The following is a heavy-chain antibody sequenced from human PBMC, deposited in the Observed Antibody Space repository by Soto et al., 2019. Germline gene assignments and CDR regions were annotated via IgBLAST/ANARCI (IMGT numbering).Heavy chain of an antibody. J-gene: IGHJ4*02. CDR3: ARVLGYSGPLPMEY. CDR2: IYHSGST. D-gene: IGHD5-12*01. Sequence: PSETLSLTCAVSGGSISSSNWWSWVRQPPGKGLEWIGEIYHSGSTNYNPSLKSRVTISVDKSKNQFSLKLSSVTAADTAVYYCARVLGYSGPLPMEYWGQGTLVTVSS. V-gene: IGHV4-4*02. CDR1: GGSISSSNW.